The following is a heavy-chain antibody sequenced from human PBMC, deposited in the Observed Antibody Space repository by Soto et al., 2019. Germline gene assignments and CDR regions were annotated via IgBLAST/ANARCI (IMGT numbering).Heavy chain of an antibody. CDR1: GFTLSSYG. V-gene: IGHV3-30*18. CDR2: ISYDGSNK. CDR3: AKSSFSRYFDWLSPDY. J-gene: IGHJ4*02. Sequence: QVQLVESGGGVVQPGRSLRLSCAASGFTLSSYGMHWVRQAPGKGLEGVAVISYDGSNKYYADSVKGRFTISRDNSKSNLYLQMNSLRPEDTAVYYCAKSSFSRYFDWLSPDYWGQGTLVTVSS. D-gene: IGHD3-9*01.